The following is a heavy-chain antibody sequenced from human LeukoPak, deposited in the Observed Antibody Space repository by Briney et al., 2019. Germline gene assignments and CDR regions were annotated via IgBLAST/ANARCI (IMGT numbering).Heavy chain of an antibody. CDR3: ARDEQQLVGDWFDP. D-gene: IGHD6-13*01. V-gene: IGHV4-4*07. CDR1: GGSISSYY. CDR2: IYTSGST. Sequence: SETLSLTCTVSGGSISSYYWSWIRQPAGKGLEWIGRIYTSGSTNYNPSLESRVTMSVDTSKNQFSLKLSSVTAADTAVYYCARDEQQLVGDWFDPWGQGTLVTVSS. J-gene: IGHJ5*02.